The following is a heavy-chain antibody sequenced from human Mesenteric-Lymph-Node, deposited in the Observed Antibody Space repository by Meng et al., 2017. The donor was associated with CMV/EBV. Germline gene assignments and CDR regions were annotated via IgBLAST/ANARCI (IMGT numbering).Heavy chain of an antibody. CDR3: ARGSSYDILTGYFDY. CDR1: GGSFSGYY. Sequence: VLYHQRGLGLVEPSEALSDTCAVDGGSFSGYYWNWFRQSPEKGLEWIGEINHRGSTTYNPSFTSRIIISVDTSTNQISLNMSSVTAADTAVYYCARGSSYDILTGYFDYWGQGALVTVSS. D-gene: IGHD3-9*01. CDR2: INHRGST. V-gene: IGHV4-34*01. J-gene: IGHJ4*02.